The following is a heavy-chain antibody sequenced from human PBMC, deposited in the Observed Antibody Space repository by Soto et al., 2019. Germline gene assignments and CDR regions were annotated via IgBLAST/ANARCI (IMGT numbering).Heavy chain of an antibody. D-gene: IGHD6-19*01. CDR2: IYYTGST. Sequence: SETLSLTCIVSGGSIISYYWSWIRQPPGKGLEWIGYIYYTGSTKYNPSLKSRVTISVDTSNDHFSLKLSSVTAADTAVYYCARDRYSNGWLDYWGQGTLVTVSS. J-gene: IGHJ4*02. CDR1: GGSIISYY. CDR3: ARDRYSNGWLDY. V-gene: IGHV4-59*01.